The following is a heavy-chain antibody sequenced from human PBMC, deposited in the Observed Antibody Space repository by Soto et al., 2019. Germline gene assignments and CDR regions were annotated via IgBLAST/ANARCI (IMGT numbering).Heavy chain of an antibody. Sequence: PSETLSLTCAVYGGSFSGYYWSWIRQPPGKGLEWIGEINHSGSTNYNPSLKSRVTISVDTSKNQFSLKLSSVTAADTAVYYCARKVVVAATDCFDPWGQGTRVTVSS. D-gene: IGHD2-15*01. J-gene: IGHJ5*02. CDR2: INHSGST. CDR3: ARKVVVAATDCFDP. V-gene: IGHV4-34*01. CDR1: GGSFSGYY.